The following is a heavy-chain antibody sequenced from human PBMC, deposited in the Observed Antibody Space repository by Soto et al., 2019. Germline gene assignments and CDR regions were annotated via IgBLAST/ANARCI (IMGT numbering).Heavy chain of an antibody. CDR2: IYYSGST. CDR1: GGSISSGGYY. Sequence: QVQLQESGPGLVKPSQTLSLPCTVSGGSISSGGYYWSWIRQHPGKGLEWIGYIYYSGSTYYNPSLKRQVTISVDPSTNQFSLKLSSVTAADTAVYYWARGPTIFRARYYYYMDVGGKGTTVTVSS. D-gene: IGHD3-3*01. V-gene: IGHV4-31*01. CDR3: ARGPTIFRARYYYYMDV. J-gene: IGHJ6*03.